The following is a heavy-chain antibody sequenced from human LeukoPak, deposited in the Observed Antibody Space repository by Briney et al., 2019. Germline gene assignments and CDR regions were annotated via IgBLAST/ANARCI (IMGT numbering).Heavy chain of an antibody. CDR3: AKGNIGYYYDY. CDR1: GGSISSYY. Sequence: SETLSLTCTVSGGSISSYYWSWIRQPAGKGLEWIGRMHTSGATDYNPSLKSRVTMSLDTSKNQFSLKLSSVTAADTAVYYCAKGNIGYYYDYWGQGTLVTVSS. CDR2: MHTSGAT. D-gene: IGHD3-22*01. J-gene: IGHJ4*02. V-gene: IGHV4-4*07.